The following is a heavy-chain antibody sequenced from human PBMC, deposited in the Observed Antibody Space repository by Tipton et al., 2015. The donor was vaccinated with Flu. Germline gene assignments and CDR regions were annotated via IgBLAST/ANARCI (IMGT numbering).Heavy chain of an antibody. Sequence: TLSLTCSVSGGTIKSYYWTWIRLAPGKGLEWIGEINHSGSTNYNPSLKSRVTISVDTSKNQFSLKLSSVTAADTAVYYCARGYCSGGSCSYWYFDLWGRGTLVTVSS. D-gene: IGHD2-15*01. CDR1: GGTIKSYY. CDR3: ARGYCSGGSCSYWYFDL. CDR2: INHSGST. J-gene: IGHJ2*01. V-gene: IGHV4-34*01.